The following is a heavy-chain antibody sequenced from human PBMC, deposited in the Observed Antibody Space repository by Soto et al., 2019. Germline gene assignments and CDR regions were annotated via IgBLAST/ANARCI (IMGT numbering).Heavy chain of an antibody. Sequence: GESLKISCKVSGYSFTSYWIGWVRQMPGKGLEWMGSIYLGDSETRYSPSFQGQVTISADKSISTAYLQWSSLKASDTAMYYCARARVTIFGVVISSGMDVWGQGTTVTVSS. CDR3: ARARVTIFGVVISSGMDV. D-gene: IGHD3-3*01. V-gene: IGHV5-51*01. J-gene: IGHJ6*02. CDR2: IYLGDSET. CDR1: GYSFTSYW.